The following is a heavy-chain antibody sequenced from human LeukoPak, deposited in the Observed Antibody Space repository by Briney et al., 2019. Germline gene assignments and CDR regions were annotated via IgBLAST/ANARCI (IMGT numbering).Heavy chain of an antibody. Sequence: GGSLRLSCAASGFTFSSYALHWFRQAPGKGPEWVAVISYGGRNKYYGESMKGRFTISRDNSKNTLSLQMDSLRGEDTAVYYCVREGATYYDILTGYYHLDYWGQGTLVTISS. CDR3: VREGATYYDILTGYYHLDY. CDR1: GFTFSSYA. CDR2: ISYGGRNK. J-gene: IGHJ4*02. D-gene: IGHD3-9*01. V-gene: IGHV3-30*01.